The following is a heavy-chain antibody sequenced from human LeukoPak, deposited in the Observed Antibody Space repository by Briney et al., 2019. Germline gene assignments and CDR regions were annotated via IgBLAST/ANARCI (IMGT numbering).Heavy chain of an antibody. CDR3: GRDSRGPDY. CDR2: INHSGST. CDR1: GGSISHYY. V-gene: IGHV4-34*01. D-gene: IGHD3-22*01. Sequence: RTSETLSLTCAVYGGSISHYYWSWIRQSPGKGLECIGEINHSGSTNCNPSLKSRVTISVDTSKNQISLKLNFVTAADTAVYYCGRDSRGPDYWGQGTLVTVSS. J-gene: IGHJ4*02.